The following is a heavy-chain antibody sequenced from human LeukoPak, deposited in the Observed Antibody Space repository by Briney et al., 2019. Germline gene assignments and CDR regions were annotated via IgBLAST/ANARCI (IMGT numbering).Heavy chain of an antibody. Sequence: GGSLRLSCAASGLTFSRYWMHWVRQAPGKGLVWVSRINSDGSSTSYADSVKGRFTISRDNAKNSLYLQMNSLRTEDTAVYYCATLGRVDVADYWGQGTLVTVSS. D-gene: IGHD7-27*01. V-gene: IGHV3-74*01. CDR3: ATLGRVDVADY. J-gene: IGHJ4*02. CDR1: GLTFSRYW. CDR2: INSDGSST.